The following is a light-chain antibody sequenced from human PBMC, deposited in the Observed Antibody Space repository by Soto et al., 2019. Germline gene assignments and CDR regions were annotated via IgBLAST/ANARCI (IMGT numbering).Light chain of an antibody. CDR3: QKYNSGPLT. Sequence: DIQMTQSPSSVSASAGDRVTITCRASQGISNFLAWYQQIPGKVPKLLIYSASTLQSGVPSRFSGSGSGTDFTLTISSLQPEDVAIYYCQKYNSGPLTFGGGTKVDIK. CDR2: SAS. CDR1: QGISNF. J-gene: IGKJ4*01. V-gene: IGKV1-27*01.